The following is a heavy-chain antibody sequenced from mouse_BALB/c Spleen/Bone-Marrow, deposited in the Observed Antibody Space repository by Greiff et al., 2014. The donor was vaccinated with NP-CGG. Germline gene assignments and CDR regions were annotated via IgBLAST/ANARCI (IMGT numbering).Heavy chain of an antibody. V-gene: IGHV14-3*02. D-gene: IGHD2-12*01. J-gene: IGHJ1*01. Sequence: VQLQQSVAALVQLGASVKLSCTASGLNIKDTYMHWVKQRPEQGLEWIGRIDPANGNPKYDPKFQGKATITADTSSNTAPLQLNSLTSEDTAVYYCASYRYGWYFHVGGAGTTGTGSS. CDR3: ASYRYGWYFHV. CDR2: IDPANGNP. CDR1: GLNIKDTY.